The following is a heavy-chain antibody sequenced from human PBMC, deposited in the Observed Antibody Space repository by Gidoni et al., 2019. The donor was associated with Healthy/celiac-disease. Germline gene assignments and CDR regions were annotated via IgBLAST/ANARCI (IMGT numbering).Heavy chain of an antibody. D-gene: IGHD1-26*01. Sequence: QVTFKESGPVLVKPTEPLTLTCTVPGFSLSNARMGVSWIRQPPGKALEWLAHIFSNDEKSYSTSLKSRLTISKDTSKSQVVLTMTNMDPVDTATYDCARYRGSRSFDLWGRGTLVTVSS. CDR1: GFSLSNARMG. V-gene: IGHV2-26*01. J-gene: IGHJ2*01. CDR2: IFSNDEK. CDR3: ARYRGSRSFDL.